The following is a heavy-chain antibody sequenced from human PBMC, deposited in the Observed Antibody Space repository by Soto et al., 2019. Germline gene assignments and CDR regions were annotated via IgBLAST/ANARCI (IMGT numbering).Heavy chain of an antibody. CDR2: IFSTDEK. D-gene: IGHD1-26*01. Sequence: QVTLKESGPVLVKPTETLTLTCTVSGFSLSSARLGVSWIRQPPGKALERLAHIFSTDEKSYSTSLKRRLTNSKDTSKSQVVLIMTNMDPVETATYYGARGGTGGSVADTFDIWGQGTTVTVSS. J-gene: IGHJ3*02. CDR3: ARGGTGGSVADTFDI. CDR1: GFSLSSARLG. V-gene: IGHV2-26*01.